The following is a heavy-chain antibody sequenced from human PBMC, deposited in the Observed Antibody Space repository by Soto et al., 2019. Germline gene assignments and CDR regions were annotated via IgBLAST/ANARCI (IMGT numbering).Heavy chain of an antibody. J-gene: IGHJ4*02. CDR3: ARESRSTSPFDY. D-gene: IGHD2-2*01. CDR1: GGTFSSYA. CDR2: IIPIFGTA. Sequence: SVKVSCKASGGTFSSYAISWVRQAPGQGLEWMGGIIPIFGTANYAQKFQGRVTITADESTSTAYMELSSLRSEDTAVYYCARESRSTSPFDYWGQGTLVTVSS. V-gene: IGHV1-69*13.